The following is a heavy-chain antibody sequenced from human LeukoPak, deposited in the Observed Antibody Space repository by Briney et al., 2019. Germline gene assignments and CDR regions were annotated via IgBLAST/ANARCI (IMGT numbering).Heavy chain of an antibody. CDR2: IYTSGST. J-gene: IGHJ4*02. D-gene: IGHD3-3*01. Sequence: SETLSLTCTVSGGSISSYYWSWIRQPAGKGLEWIGRIYTSGSTNYNPSLKSRVTMSVDTSKNQFSLKLSSVTAADTAVYYCARHRDYDFWSHQEAFDYWGQGTLVTVSS. CDR3: ARHRDYDFWSHQEAFDY. V-gene: IGHV4-4*07. CDR1: GGSISSYY.